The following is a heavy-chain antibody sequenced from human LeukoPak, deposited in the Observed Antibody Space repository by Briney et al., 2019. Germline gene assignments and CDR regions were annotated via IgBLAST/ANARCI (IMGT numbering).Heavy chain of an antibody. CDR3: AREKSFTAVWGLTPYQLLVSYGMDV. D-gene: IGHD2-2*01. Sequence: GGSLRLSCAASGFTFSSYEMNWVRQAPGKGLEWVSYISSSGSTIYYADSVKGRFTISRDNAKNSLYLQMNSLRAEDTAVYYCAREKSFTAVWGLTPYQLLVSYGMDVWGQGTTVTVSS. V-gene: IGHV3-48*03. CDR2: ISSSGSTI. J-gene: IGHJ6*02. CDR1: GFTFSSYE.